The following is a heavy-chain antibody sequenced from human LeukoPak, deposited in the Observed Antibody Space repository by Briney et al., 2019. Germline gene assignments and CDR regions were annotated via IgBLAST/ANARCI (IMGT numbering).Heavy chain of an antibody. V-gene: IGHV1-8*03. Sequence: ASVKVSCKASGYTFTSYDINWVRQATGQGLEWMGWMNPNSGNTGYAQKFQGRVTITRNTSISTAYMELSSLRSEDTAVYYCARAQHYDFWSGYPYYMDVWGKGTTVTVSS. CDR3: ARAQHYDFWSGYPYYMDV. CDR2: MNPNSGNT. J-gene: IGHJ6*03. CDR1: GYTFTSYD. D-gene: IGHD3-3*01.